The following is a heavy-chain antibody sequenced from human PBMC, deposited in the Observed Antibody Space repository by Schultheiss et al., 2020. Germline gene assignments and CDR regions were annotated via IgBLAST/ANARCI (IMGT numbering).Heavy chain of an antibody. J-gene: IGHJ6*02. V-gene: IGHV3-13*01. CDR1: GFTFSSYD. CDR2: IGTAGDT. D-gene: IGHD1-26*01. Sequence: GGSLRLSCAASGFTFSSYDMHWVRQATGKGLEWVSAIGTAGDTYYPGSVKGRFTISRENAKNSLYLQMNSLRAGDTAVYYCARDGLGTRWELSYYGMDVWGQGTTVTVSS. CDR3: ARDGLGTRWELSYYGMDV.